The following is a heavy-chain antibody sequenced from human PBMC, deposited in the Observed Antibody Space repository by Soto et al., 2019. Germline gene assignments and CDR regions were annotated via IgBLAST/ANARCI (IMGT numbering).Heavy chain of an antibody. CDR2: IYHSGST. V-gene: IGHV4-4*02. CDR3: ARVYMVRGTIIRYFDY. J-gene: IGHJ4*02. CDR1: GGSISSSNW. Sequence: QVQLQESGPGLVKPSGTLSLTCAVSGGSISSSNWWSWVRQPPGKGLEWIGKIYHSGSTNYNPSLKSRVTLSVDKSKNQFSLKLSSVTAADTAVYYCARVYMVRGTIIRYFDYWGQGTLVTVSS. D-gene: IGHD3-10*01.